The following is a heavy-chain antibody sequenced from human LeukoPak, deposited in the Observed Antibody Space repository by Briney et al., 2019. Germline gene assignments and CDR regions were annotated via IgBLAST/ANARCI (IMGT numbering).Heavy chain of an antibody. V-gene: IGHV3-23*01. CDR2: ISGSGGST. J-gene: IGHJ6*02. CDR1: GFTFSGYT. D-gene: IGHD2-15*01. Sequence: PVGALRLSCAASGFTFSGYTMSWVRQAPGKGLEWVSAISGSGGSTYYADSVRSQFTISKDTSKNTLYLQMNSLRPEDTAVYYCAKVTGYCSGGSCYSFGMDVWGQGPSVTASS. CDR3: AKVTGYCSGGSCYSFGMDV.